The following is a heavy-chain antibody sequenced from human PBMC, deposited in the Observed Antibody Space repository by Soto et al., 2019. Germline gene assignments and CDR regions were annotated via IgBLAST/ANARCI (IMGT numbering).Heavy chain of an antibody. J-gene: IGHJ6*02. Sequence: SETLSLTCSVSGGSISGGVYYWSWIRQHPGKGLEWIGYIYYSGSTYYNPSLKSRLTISVDTSKNQFSLKLSSVTAADTAVYYCARPLYSYGPMDVWGQGTTVTVSS. V-gene: IGHV4-31*03. CDR2: IYYSGST. D-gene: IGHD5-18*01. CDR1: GGSISGGVYY. CDR3: ARPLYSYGPMDV.